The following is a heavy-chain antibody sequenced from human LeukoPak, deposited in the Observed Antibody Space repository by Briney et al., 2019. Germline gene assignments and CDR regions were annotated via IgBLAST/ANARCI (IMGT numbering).Heavy chain of an antibody. CDR3: ARWSGSVTARNYYYYMDV. D-gene: IGHD6-6*01. J-gene: IGHJ6*03. CDR2: IYYSGST. CDR1: GGSISSYY. V-gene: IGHV4-59*08. Sequence: SETLSLTCTVSGGSISSYYWSWIRQPPGKGLEWIGYIYYSGSTNCNPSLKSRVTISVDTSKNQFSLKLSSVTAADTAVYYCARWSGSVTARNYYYYMDVWGEGTTVTVSS.